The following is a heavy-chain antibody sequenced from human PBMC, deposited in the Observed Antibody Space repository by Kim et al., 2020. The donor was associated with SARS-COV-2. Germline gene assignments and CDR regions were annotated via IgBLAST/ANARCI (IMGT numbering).Heavy chain of an antibody. J-gene: IGHJ4*02. CDR2: ISYDGGNK. V-gene: IGHV3-30-3*01. CDR1: GFTFSIYA. D-gene: IGHD2-21*02. Sequence: GGSLRLSCAASGFTFSIYAMYWVRQAPDKGLEWVAVISYDGGNKYYADSVKGRFTISRDNSKNTLYLQMNSLRGEDTAVYFCARDYGGNSGIDYWGQGSLVTVSS. CDR3: ARDYGGNSGIDY.